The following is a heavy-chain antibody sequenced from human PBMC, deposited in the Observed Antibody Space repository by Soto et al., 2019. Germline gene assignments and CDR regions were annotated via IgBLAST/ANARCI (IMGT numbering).Heavy chain of an antibody. CDR3: AREAGPDRWFDP. J-gene: IGHJ5*02. D-gene: IGHD6-19*01. Sequence: SETLSLTCTVSGASISSYFWTWIRQPAGKGLDWIGRISTSGTTNYNPSLKSRVTMSVDTSKNHFSLNLSSVTAADTAVYYCAREAGPDRWFDPWGQGTLVTVS. V-gene: IGHV4-4*07. CDR2: ISTSGTT. CDR1: GASISSYF.